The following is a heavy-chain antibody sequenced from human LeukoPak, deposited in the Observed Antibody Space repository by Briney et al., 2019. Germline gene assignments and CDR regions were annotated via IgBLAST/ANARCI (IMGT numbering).Heavy chain of an antibody. J-gene: IGHJ4*02. Sequence: PGRSLRLSCTASGFTFGDYAMSWFRQAPGKGLEWVGFIRSKAYGGTTEYAASVKGRFTISRDDSKSIAYLQMNSLKTEGTAVYYCTREGYDSSGYYLDYWGQGTLVTVSS. CDR3: TREGYDSSGYYLDY. CDR2: IRSKAYGGTT. CDR1: GFTFGDYA. V-gene: IGHV3-49*03. D-gene: IGHD3-22*01.